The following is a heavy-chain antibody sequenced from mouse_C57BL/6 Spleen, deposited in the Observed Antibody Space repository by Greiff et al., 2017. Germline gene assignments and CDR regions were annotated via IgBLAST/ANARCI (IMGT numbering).Heavy chain of an antibody. J-gene: IGHJ4*01. CDR2: ISSGSSTI. Sequence: EVQGVESGGGLVKPGGSLKLSCAASGFTFSDYGMHWVRQAPEKGLKWVAYISSGSSTIYYADTVKGRFTISRDNAKNTLFLQMTSLRSEDTAMYYCARPLYYYGSSSYAMDYWGQGTSVTVSS. V-gene: IGHV5-17*01. CDR1: GFTFSDYG. CDR3: ARPLYYYGSSSYAMDY. D-gene: IGHD1-1*01.